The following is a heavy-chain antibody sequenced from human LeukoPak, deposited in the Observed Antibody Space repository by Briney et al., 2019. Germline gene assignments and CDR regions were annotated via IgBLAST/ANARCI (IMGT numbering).Heavy chain of an antibody. CDR3: AKDHGRPHDY. CDR1: GFTFDDYA. D-gene: IGHD1-1*01. CDR2: ISGSGGST. J-gene: IGHJ4*02. V-gene: IGHV3-23*01. Sequence: PGRSLRLSCAASGFTFDDYAMHWVRQAPGKGLEWVSGISGSGGSTYYADSVKGRFTISRDNSKNTLYLQMNSLRAEDTAVYYCAKDHGRPHDYWGQGTLVTVSS.